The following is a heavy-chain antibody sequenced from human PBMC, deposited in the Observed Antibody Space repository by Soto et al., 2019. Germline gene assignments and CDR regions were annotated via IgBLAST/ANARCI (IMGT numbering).Heavy chain of an antibody. CDR2: IYHSGST. D-gene: IGHD3-9*01. CDR3: AKLRYFDWLLYGLDY. V-gene: IGHV4-4*02. CDR1: GGSISSSSW. J-gene: IGHJ4*02. Sequence: SETLSLTCAVSGGSISSSSWWSWVRQPPGKGLEWIGEIYHSGSTNYNPSLKSRVTMSLDKSKNQFSLKLSSVTAADTAVYYCAKLRYFDWLLYGLDYWGQGTLVTVSS.